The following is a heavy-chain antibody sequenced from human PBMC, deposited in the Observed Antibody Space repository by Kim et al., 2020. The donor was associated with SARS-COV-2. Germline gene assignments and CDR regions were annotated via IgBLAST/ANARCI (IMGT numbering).Heavy chain of an antibody. D-gene: IGHD3-10*01. Sequence: GGSLRLSCAASGFALSGHAMHWFRQAPGKGLEWLTVISYDGSKRYYVDSVRGRFTISRDTSKNTLYLQMDSLRPEDTALYYCARDGSYYGLGTYSDYWG. V-gene: IGHV3-30*04. CDR2: ISYDGSKR. CDR3: ARDGSYYGLGTYSDY. CDR1: GFALSGHA. J-gene: IGHJ4*01.